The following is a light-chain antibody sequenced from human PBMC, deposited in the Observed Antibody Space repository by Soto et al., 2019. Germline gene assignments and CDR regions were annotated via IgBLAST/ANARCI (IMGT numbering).Light chain of an antibody. CDR2: DNN. CDR1: NSNIGNNY. J-gene: IGLJ2*01. CDR3: AAWDGSLSAVV. V-gene: IGLV1-51*01. Sequence: QSVLTQPPSVSAAPGQKVTISCSGSNSNIGNNYVSWYQQLPGTAPKLLIYDNNKRPSGIPDRFSGSKSGTSATLGITGLQTGDEADYYCAAWDGSLSAVVFGGGTKVTVL.